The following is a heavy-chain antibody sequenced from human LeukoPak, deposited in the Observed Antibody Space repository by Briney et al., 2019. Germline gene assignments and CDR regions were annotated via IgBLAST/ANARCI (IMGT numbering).Heavy chain of an antibody. Sequence: PGRSLRLSCAASGFTFDDYAMHWVRQAPGKGLEGVSGISWNSGSIGYADSEKRRFTISRDNPKHSLYLQMNSLRAEDAALYYCANDTHYYYYGMDVWGQGTTVTVSS. V-gene: IGHV3-9*01. CDR3: ANDTHYYYYGMDV. J-gene: IGHJ6*02. CDR2: ISWNSGSI. CDR1: GFTFDDYA.